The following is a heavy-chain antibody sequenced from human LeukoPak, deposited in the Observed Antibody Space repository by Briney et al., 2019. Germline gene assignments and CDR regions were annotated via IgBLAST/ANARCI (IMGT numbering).Heavy chain of an antibody. CDR3: ARLYGRRGYFDY. CDR1: GDSSTSYS. CDR2: IYPGDTDI. Sequence: GESLQSSSKGSGDSSTSYSIWWVCQMPRKRVGWRGIIYPGDTDIRYSPSFQGQVTISADKSISTVYLQGSSLKASDTAMCYCARLYGRRGYFDYWGQGTLVTVSS. D-gene: IGHD4-17*01. J-gene: IGHJ4*02. V-gene: IGHV5-51*01.